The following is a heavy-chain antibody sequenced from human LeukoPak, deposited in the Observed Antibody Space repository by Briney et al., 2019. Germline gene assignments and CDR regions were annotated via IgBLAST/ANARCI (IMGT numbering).Heavy chain of an antibody. V-gene: IGHV4-59*12. D-gene: IGHD3-10*01. J-gene: IGHJ6*03. Sequence: SETLSLTCTVSGGSISSYYWSWIRQPPGKGLEWIGYIYYSGSTYYNPSLKSRVTISVDTSKNQFSLKLSSVTAADTAVYFCARSTVRGHSYYYYMDVWGKGTTVTVSS. CDR1: GGSISSYY. CDR2: IYYSGST. CDR3: ARSTVRGHSYYYYMDV.